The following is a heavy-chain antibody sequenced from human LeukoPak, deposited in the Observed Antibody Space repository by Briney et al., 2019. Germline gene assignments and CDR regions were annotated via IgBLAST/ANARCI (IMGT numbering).Heavy chain of an antibody. D-gene: IGHD6-13*01. Sequence: ASVKVSCKASGYTFTNYVTHWVRQAPGQRLESMGWINAGNGDTKYSQKFQGRVTITRDTFASTAYMELSSLRSEDTAVYYCAREELVPYGMDVWGKGTTDTVSS. V-gene: IGHV1-3*01. J-gene: IGHJ6*04. CDR2: INAGNGDT. CDR1: GYTFTNYV. CDR3: AREELVPYGMDV.